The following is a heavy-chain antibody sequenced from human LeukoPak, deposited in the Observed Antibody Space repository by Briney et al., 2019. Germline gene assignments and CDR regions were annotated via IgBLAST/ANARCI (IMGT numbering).Heavy chain of an antibody. V-gene: IGHV3-23*01. Sequence: GGTLRLSCAASGFTFSSYGMSWVRQAPGKGLEWVSAISGGGGSTYYADSVKGRFTISRDNAKNSLYLQMNSLRAEDTAVYYCATDLFDYMDVWGKGTTVTVSS. D-gene: IGHD2-21*01. CDR2: ISGGGGST. J-gene: IGHJ6*03. CDR1: GFTFSSYG. CDR3: ATDLFDYMDV.